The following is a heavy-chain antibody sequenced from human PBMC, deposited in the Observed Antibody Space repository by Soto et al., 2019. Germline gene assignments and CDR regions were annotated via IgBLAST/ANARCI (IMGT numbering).Heavy chain of an antibody. Sequence: PGESLKISCKGSGYSFTSYWIGWVRQMPGKGLEWMGIIYPGDSDTRYSPCFQGQVTISADKSNSTAYLQWSSLKASDTAMYYCARCPYYDFWSGYSRPNYSFYGMDVWGQATTVTACS. CDR2: IYPGDSDT. D-gene: IGHD3-3*01. V-gene: IGHV5-51*01. CDR1: GYSFTSYW. J-gene: IGHJ6*01. CDR3: ARCPYYDFWSGYSRPNYSFYGMDV.